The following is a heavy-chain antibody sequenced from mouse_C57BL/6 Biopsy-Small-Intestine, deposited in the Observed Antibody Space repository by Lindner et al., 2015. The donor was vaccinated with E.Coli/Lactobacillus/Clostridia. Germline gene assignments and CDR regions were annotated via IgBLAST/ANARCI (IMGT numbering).Heavy chain of an antibody. V-gene: IGHV1-81*01. J-gene: IGHJ3*01. Sequence: VQLQESGAELARPGASVKLSCKAPGYTITSYDITWVKQRNGQGLEWIGEIYPRSDNTYYNEKFKGKATLTADTSSNTAFMELRSLTSEDSAVYFCARKDDNSGSFAYWGQGTLVTVSA. CDR3: ARKDDNSGSFAY. D-gene: IGHD3-2*02. CDR1: GYTITSYD. CDR2: IYPRSDNT.